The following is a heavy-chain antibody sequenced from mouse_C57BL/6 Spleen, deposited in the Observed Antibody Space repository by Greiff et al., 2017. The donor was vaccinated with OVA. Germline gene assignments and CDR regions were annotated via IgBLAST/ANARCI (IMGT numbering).Heavy chain of an antibody. V-gene: IGHV1-47*01. CDR1: GYTFTTYP. CDR2: FHPYNDDT. D-gene: IGHD1-1*01. J-gene: IGHJ3*01. CDR3: AVITTVSAGFAY. Sequence: VKLVESGAELVKPGASVKMSCKASGYTFTTYPIEWMKQNHGKSLEWIGNFHPYNDDTKYNEKFKGKATLTVEKSSSTVYLELSRLTSDDSAVYYCAVITTVSAGFAYWGQGTLVTVSA.